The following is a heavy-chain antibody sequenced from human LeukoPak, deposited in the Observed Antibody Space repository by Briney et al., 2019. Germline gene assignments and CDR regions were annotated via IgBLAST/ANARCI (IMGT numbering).Heavy chain of an antibody. J-gene: IGHJ4*02. D-gene: IGHD5-24*01. CDR2: IGSRGSPI. CDR3: SRNELIVDNYSYGFDY. Sequence: PGGSLRLSCAASGFIFSNYEMIWVRQAPGQGLERISYIGSRGSPIYYADSVKGRFTISRDNAKKSVYLQMYSLVSADSTAYYYSRNELIVDNYSYGFDYWGQGILVTVSS. V-gene: IGHV3-48*03. CDR1: GFIFSNYE.